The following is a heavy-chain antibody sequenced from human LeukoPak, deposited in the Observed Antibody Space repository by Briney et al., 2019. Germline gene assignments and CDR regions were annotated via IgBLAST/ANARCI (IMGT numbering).Heavy chain of an antibody. CDR1: GGSVSSSDYY. J-gene: IGHJ5*02. CDR2: IYYSGST. Sequence: MASETLSLTCTVSGGSVSSSDYYWGWIRQPPGKGLEWIGYIYYSGSTNYNPSLKSRVTISVDTSKNQFSLKLSSVNGADTAVYYCARVLSVSATVWLDPWGRGSLVTVSS. V-gene: IGHV4-61*08. CDR3: ARVLSVSATVWLDP. D-gene: IGHD2/OR15-2a*01.